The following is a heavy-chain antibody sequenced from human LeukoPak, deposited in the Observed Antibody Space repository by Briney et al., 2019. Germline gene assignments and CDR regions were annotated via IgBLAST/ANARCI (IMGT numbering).Heavy chain of an antibody. Sequence: GGSLRLSCLGSGFTFGDYFIHWVRQAPGRGLEWISFTSSKAYGGTTEYAASVKGRFNISRDVSKSIAYLQMNSLKTEDTAVYYCTRESSMFVGNHFFYGMDVWGQGTTVTVSS. D-gene: IGHD3-16*01. V-gene: IGHV3-49*04. CDR3: TRESSMFVGNHFFYGMDV. CDR1: GFTFGDYF. CDR2: TSSKAYGGTT. J-gene: IGHJ6*02.